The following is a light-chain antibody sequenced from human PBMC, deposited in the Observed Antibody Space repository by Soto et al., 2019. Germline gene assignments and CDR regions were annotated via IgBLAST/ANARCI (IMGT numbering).Light chain of an antibody. CDR3: QQYNNWPPWT. CDR1: QSVSSN. CDR2: GAS. Sequence: EIVMTQSSATRSVWPGERAALSCRASQSVSSNLAWYQQKPGQAPRLLIYGASTRATGIPARFSGSGSGTEFTLTISSLQSEDFAVYYCQQYNNWPPWTFGQGTKVDIK. V-gene: IGKV3-15*01. J-gene: IGKJ1*01.